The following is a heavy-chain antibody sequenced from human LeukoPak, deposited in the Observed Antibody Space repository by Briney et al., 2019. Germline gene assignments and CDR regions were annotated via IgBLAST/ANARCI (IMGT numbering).Heavy chain of an antibody. Sequence: GGSLRLSCAASGFTLSSYWMHWVRQVPGKGLVWVSRIKSDGSDTRYADSVKGRFTISRDNAKNTLYLQMNSLRAEDTAVYYCTRGYSSGLHFDYWGQGTLVTVSS. CDR3: TRGYSSGLHFDY. CDR2: IKSDGSDT. D-gene: IGHD6-19*01. J-gene: IGHJ4*02. CDR1: GFTLSSYW. V-gene: IGHV3-74*01.